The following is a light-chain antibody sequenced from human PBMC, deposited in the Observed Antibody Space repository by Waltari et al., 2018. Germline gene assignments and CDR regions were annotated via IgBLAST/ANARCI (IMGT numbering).Light chain of an antibody. CDR2: ATS. Sequence: AIRMTQSPSSLAASTGDRVNITCRASQGISSYLAWYQQKPGKAPKLLMYATSTMQSGVPSRFSGSGSGTDFTLTISCLQSEDFATYYCQQRSSWPLTFGGGTKVQIK. V-gene: IGKV1-8*01. CDR3: QQRSSWPLT. J-gene: IGKJ4*01. CDR1: QGISSY.